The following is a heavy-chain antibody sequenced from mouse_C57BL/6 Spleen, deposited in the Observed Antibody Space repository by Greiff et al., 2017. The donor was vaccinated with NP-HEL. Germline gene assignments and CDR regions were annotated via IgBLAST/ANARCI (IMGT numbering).Heavy chain of an antibody. V-gene: IGHV1-4*01. Sequence: QVQLKQSGAELARPGASVKMSCKASGYTFTSYTMHWVKQRPGQGLEWIGYINPSSGYTKYNQKFKDKATLTADKSSSTAYMQLSSLTSEDSAVYYCARRSTNAMDYWGQGTSVTVSS. CDR1: GYTFTSYT. CDR2: INPSSGYT. CDR3: ARRSTNAMDY. J-gene: IGHJ4*01. D-gene: IGHD5-1*01.